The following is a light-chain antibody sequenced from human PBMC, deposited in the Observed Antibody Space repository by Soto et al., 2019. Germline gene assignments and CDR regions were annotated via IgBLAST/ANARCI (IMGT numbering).Light chain of an antibody. V-gene: IGKV1-9*01. Sequence: DIQLTQSPSFLSASVGDRVTVTCRASQGIGSFLAWYRQKPGNAPQLLIFAASTLQSGVPSRFSGSGSGTEFTLTISSLQPEDFATYYCQQLDTYPWTFGQGTKVEIK. CDR2: AAS. CDR3: QQLDTYPWT. CDR1: QGIGSF. J-gene: IGKJ1*01.